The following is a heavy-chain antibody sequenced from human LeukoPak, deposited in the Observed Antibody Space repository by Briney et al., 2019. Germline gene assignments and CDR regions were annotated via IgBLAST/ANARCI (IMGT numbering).Heavy chain of an antibody. V-gene: IGHV3-30*18. CDR3: AKAGLKYSGYYYMDV. CDR2: ISYDGSNK. CDR1: GFTFSSYG. J-gene: IGHJ6*03. Sequence: SGRSLRISCAACGFTFSSYGMQWVRQAQGKGVEWVAIISYDGSNKYYADFVKGRFTINIDNSKNTLHLQMNSLRAEDTAVYYCAKAGLKYSGYYYMDVWGKGTTITVS. D-gene: IGHD3-10*01.